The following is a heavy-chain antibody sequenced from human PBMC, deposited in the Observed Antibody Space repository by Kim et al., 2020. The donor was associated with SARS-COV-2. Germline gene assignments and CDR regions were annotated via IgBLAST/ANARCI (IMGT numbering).Heavy chain of an antibody. J-gene: IGHJ6*02. CDR2: ISYDGTNK. CDR3: AKDPAEVLDKNSSGLWPPHPMGV. CDR1: GFTFSSYD. Sequence: GGSLRLSCAASGFTFSSYDMHWVRQAPGKGLEWVAVISYDGTNKYYADSVKGRFTISRDNFKNTLYLQMYSLRAEDTAVYYCAKDPAEVLDKNSSGLWPPHPMGVWGQGATVTVSS. D-gene: IGHD6-19*01. V-gene: IGHV3-30*18.